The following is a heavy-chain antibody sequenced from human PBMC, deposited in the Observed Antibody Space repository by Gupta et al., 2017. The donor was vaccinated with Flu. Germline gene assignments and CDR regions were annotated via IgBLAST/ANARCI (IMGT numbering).Heavy chain of an antibody. CDR2: IKQDGSEK. D-gene: IGHD3-22*01. CDR1: GFTFSSYR. Sequence: EVQLVESGGGLVQPGGSLRLSCAASGFTFSSYRMSWVRQAPGKGLEWVANIKQDGSEKYYVDSVKGRFTISRDNAKNSLYLQMNSLRAEDTAVYYCARVARDTYYYDSSGYQYYYYGMDVWGQGTTVTVSS. CDR3: ARVARDTYYYDSSGYQYYYYGMDV. J-gene: IGHJ6*02. V-gene: IGHV3-7*01.